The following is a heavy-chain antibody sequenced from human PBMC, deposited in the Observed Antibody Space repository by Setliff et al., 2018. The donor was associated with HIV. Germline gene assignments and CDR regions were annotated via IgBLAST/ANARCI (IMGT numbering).Heavy chain of an antibody. CDR3: ARVRRDGNSFDD. CDR1: GGSVSSGSDY. J-gene: IGHJ4*02. CDR2: IYTSGST. D-gene: IGHD4-4*01. V-gene: IGHV4-61*02. Sequence: NPSETLSLTCTVSGGSVSSGSDYWNWIRQHAGKGLEWIGRIYTSGSTNYNPSLKSRVTISVDTSKNQFSLKLSSVTAADTAMYYCARVRRDGNSFDDWGQGPLVTVSS.